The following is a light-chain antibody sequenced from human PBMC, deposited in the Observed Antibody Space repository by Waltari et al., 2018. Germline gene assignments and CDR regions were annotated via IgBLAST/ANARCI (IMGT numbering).Light chain of an antibody. CDR2: EVT. J-gene: IGLJ3*02. V-gene: IGLV2-23*02. Sequence: QSALAQPASVSGSPGQSITISCTGSTSDVGSYNLVSWYQQHPGKAPKRIIYEVTKMAAGSSDRFSGSKSGNTASLTISGLQAGDEGDYYCCSYAGISTWVFGGGTKVTVL. CDR1: TSDVGSYNL. CDR3: CSYAGISTWV.